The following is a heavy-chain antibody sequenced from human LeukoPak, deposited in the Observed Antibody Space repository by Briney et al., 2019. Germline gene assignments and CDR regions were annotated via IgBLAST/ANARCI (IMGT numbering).Heavy chain of an antibody. Sequence: GGSLRLSCGASGFAFSSYSMNWVRQAPGKGLEWVSYISSSSSTIYYADSVKGRFTISRDNAKNSLYLQMNSLRAEDTAVYYCARDPEITMVRGVIIPLGYYGMDVWGQGTTVTVSS. V-gene: IGHV3-48*04. D-gene: IGHD3-10*01. CDR2: ISSSSSTI. J-gene: IGHJ6*02. CDR3: ARDPEITMVRGVIIPLGYYGMDV. CDR1: GFAFSSYS.